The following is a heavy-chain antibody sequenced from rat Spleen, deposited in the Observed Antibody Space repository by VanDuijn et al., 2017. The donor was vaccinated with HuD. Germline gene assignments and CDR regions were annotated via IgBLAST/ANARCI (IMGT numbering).Heavy chain of an antibody. Sequence: EVQLVESGGGLVQPGGSLKLSCAASGFTFSDYNMAWVRQAPKKGLEWVATISFDGSNTYYRDSVKGRFTISRDNAKSTLYLQMDSLRSEDTATYYCAKFNYPGTGNYYFDYWGQGVMVTVSS. CDR3: AKFNYPGTGNYYFDY. D-gene: IGHD1-4*01. J-gene: IGHJ2*01. CDR1: GFTFSDYN. V-gene: IGHV5-7*01. CDR2: ISFDGSNT.